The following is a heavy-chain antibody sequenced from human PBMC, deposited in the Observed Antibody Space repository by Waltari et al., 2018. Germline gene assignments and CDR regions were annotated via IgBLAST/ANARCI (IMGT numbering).Heavy chain of an antibody. D-gene: IGHD6-13*01. Sequence: EVQLVESGGGLVQPGGSLRLSCAASGFTFSSYWMSWVRQAPGKGLEWVANIKQDGSGKYYVDPLKGRFTISRDNAKNSLYLQMNSLRAEDTAVYYCARDTGIAAAQTDAFDIWGQGTMVTVSS. CDR2: IKQDGSGK. CDR1: GFTFSSYW. J-gene: IGHJ3*02. V-gene: IGHV3-7*01. CDR3: ARDTGIAAAQTDAFDI.